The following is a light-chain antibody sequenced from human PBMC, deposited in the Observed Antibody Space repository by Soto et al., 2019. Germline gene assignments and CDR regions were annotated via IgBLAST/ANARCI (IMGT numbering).Light chain of an antibody. Sequence: QSALTQPPSASGSPGQSVTFSCTGTSSDVGGYDSVAWYQQYPGRAPKLMIYEVTKRPSGVPARFSGSKSGNTASLTVSGLQAEDEADYYCSSYAGSNNFVFGGGTKLTVL. V-gene: IGLV2-8*01. J-gene: IGLJ2*01. CDR1: SSDVGGYDS. CDR2: EVT. CDR3: SSYAGSNNFV.